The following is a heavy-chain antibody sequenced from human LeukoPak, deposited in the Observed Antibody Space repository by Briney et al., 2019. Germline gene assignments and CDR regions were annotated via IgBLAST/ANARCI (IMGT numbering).Heavy chain of an antibody. J-gene: IGHJ6*02. CDR1: GFTFDDYA. D-gene: IGHD6-13*01. CDR2: ISWNSGSI. V-gene: IGHV3-9*01. CDR3: AKDSGSSWDLYGMDV. Sequence: GRSLRLSCAASGFTFDDYAMHWVRQAPGKGLEWVSGISWNSGSIGYADSVKGRFTISRDNAKNSLYLQMNSLRAEDTALYYCAKDSGSSWDLYGMDVWGQGTTVTVSS.